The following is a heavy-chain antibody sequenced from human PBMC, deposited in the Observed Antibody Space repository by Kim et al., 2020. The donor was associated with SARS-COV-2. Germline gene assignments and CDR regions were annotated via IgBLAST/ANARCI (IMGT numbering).Heavy chain of an antibody. CDR2: VRQGRSER. CDR1: GFTFSSYW. CDR3: ARGSGSYDIY. D-gene: IGHD3-10*01. J-gene: IGHJ4*02. V-gene: IGHV3-7*01. Sequence: GGSLRLSCAASGFTFSSYWMSWVRQAPGKGLEWVANVRQGRSERNYVDSVKGRFTISRDNAKNSLYLQMNSLRVEDTAVYYCARGSGSYDIYWGEGTLVTVSS.